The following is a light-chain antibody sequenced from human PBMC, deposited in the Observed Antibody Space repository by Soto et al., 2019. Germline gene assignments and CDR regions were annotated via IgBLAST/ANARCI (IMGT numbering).Light chain of an antibody. CDR2: AAS. J-gene: IGKJ1*01. Sequence: IQGTKSPAARLVCEGDRSPISPLASQGISNYLAWYQQKPGKVPKLLIYAASTLQSGVPSRFSGSGSGTDFTLTISSLQPEDVATYYCQKYNSAPHTFGQGTKVDIK. CDR3: QKYNSAPHT. CDR1: QGISNY. V-gene: IGKV1-27*01.